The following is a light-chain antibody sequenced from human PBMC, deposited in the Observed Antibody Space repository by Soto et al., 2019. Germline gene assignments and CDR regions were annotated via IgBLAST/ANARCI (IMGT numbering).Light chain of an antibody. V-gene: IGKV3-20*01. CDR2: GAS. CDR3: QQYGNSPPWT. J-gene: IGKJ1*01. Sequence: DIVLTQSPGTLSLSPGERATLSCRASQSVSSDYFAWYQQKPGQAHRLLIYGASTRAAGIPDRFTGSGSGTDFTLTISRLEPEDLAVYYCQQYGNSPPWTFGQGTKVEIK. CDR1: QSVSSDY.